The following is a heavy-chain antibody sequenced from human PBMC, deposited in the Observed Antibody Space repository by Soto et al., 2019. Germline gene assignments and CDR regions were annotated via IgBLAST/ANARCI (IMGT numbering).Heavy chain of an antibody. Sequence: SETLSLTCTVSCGSIRSYYWNWIRQPPGKGLEWIGYIYYSGSTNYNPSLKSRVTISVDTSKNQFSLKLTSVTAADTAVYYCARGDILATITHYYFDYWGQRTRVTVSS. D-gene: IGHD5-12*01. CDR2: IYYSGST. J-gene: IGHJ4*02. V-gene: IGHV4-59*01. CDR1: CGSIRSYY. CDR3: ARGDILATITHYYFDY.